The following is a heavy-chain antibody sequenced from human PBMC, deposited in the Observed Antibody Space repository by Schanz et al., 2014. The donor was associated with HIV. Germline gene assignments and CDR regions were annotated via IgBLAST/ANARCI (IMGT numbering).Heavy chain of an antibody. D-gene: IGHD3-22*01. Sequence: QVQLVESGGGVVQPGRSLRLSCAASGFTFSSSIMHWVRQAPGKGLVWVSTVSGGGGGRDYADSVKGRFTISRDNSKNTLYLQMNSLRAEDTAVYYCTGGLYYDSTPFDPWGQGTLVTVSS. CDR3: TGGLYYDSTPFDP. CDR2: VSGGGGGR. CDR1: GFTFSSSI. J-gene: IGHJ5*02. V-gene: IGHV3-NL1*01.